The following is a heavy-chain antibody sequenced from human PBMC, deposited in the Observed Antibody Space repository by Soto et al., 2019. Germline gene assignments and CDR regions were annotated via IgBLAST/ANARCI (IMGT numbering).Heavy chain of an antibody. D-gene: IGHD3-22*01. CDR3: ARAPQYYSDSSGSFVDAFDI. J-gene: IGHJ3*02. Sequence: ASVKVSCKASGYTFTGYYMHWVRQAPGQGLEWMGWINPNSGGTNYAQKFQGRVTMTRDTSISTAYMELSRLRSDDTAVYYCARAPQYYSDSSGSFVDAFDIWGQGTMVTVSS. V-gene: IGHV1-2*02. CDR2: INPNSGGT. CDR1: GYTFTGYY.